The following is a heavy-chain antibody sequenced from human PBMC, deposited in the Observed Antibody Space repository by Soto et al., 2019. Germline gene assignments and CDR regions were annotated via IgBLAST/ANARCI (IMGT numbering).Heavy chain of an antibody. Sequence: GAAVKVSCKASGYTFTSYGISWVRQAPGQGLEWMGWISAYNGNTNYAQKLQGRVTMTTDTSTSTAYMELRSQRSDDTAVYYCARVPPLRIAVAGTPRPRRGTVWFDPWGQGTLVTVSS. CDR2: ISAYNGNT. J-gene: IGHJ5*02. D-gene: IGHD6-19*01. CDR1: GYTFTSYG. V-gene: IGHV1-18*01. CDR3: ARVPPLRIAVAGTPRPRRGTVWFDP.